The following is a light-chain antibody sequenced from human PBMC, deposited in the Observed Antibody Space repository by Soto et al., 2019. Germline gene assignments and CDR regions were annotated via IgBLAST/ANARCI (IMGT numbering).Light chain of an antibody. CDR3: AAWDDSLNGWV. CDR1: SSNIGSNT. J-gene: IGLJ3*02. V-gene: IGLV1-44*01. Sequence: SVLTQPPSASGTPGQRVTISCSGSSSNIGSNTVNWYQQLPGTAPKLLIYSNNQRPPGVPDRFSGSKSGTSASLAISGLQSEDEADYYCAAWDDSLNGWVFGGGTKVTVL. CDR2: SNN.